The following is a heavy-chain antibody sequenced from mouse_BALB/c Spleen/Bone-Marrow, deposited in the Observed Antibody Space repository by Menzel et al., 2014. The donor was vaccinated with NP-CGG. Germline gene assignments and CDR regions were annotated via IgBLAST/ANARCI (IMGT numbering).Heavy chain of an antibody. Sequence: EVQRVESGGGLVKPGGSLKLSCAASGFTFSSYTMSWVRQTPEKRLEWVATITSGGSYTYYPDSVKGRFTISRDNAKNTLYLQMSSLKSEDTAMYYCTRDNAPFDYWGQGTTLTVSS. CDR1: GFTFSSYT. CDR3: TRDNAPFDY. J-gene: IGHJ2*01. CDR2: ITSGGSYT. V-gene: IGHV5-6-4*01.